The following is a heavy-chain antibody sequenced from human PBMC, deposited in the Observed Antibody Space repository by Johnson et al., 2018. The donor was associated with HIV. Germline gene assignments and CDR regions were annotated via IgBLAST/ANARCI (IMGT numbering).Heavy chain of an antibody. J-gene: IGHJ3*02. Sequence: VQLVESGGGLVQPGGSLRLSCTASVLTVSSNYMSWVRQAPGKGLEWVSGINWNGGSTGYADSVKGRFTISRDNAKNSLYLQMNSLRAEDTALYYCAKGVQWLVLDAFDIWGQGTMVTVSS. V-gene: IGHV3-20*04. CDR1: VLTVSSNY. D-gene: IGHD6-19*01. CDR2: INWNGGST. CDR3: AKGVQWLVLDAFDI.